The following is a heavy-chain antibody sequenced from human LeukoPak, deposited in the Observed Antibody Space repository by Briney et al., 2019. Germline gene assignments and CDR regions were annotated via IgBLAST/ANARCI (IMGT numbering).Heavy chain of an antibody. V-gene: IGHV3-21*01. CDR2: ISSSSSYI. CDR1: GFTFSSYS. J-gene: IGHJ4*02. CDR3: ARCMGYDDGGVDY. D-gene: IGHD5-12*01. Sequence: ESGGSLRLSCAASGFTFSSYSMNWVRQAPGKGLEWVSSISSSSSYIYYADSVKGRFTTSRDNAKNSLYLQMNSLRAEDTAVYYCARCMGYDDGGVDYWGQGTLVTVSS.